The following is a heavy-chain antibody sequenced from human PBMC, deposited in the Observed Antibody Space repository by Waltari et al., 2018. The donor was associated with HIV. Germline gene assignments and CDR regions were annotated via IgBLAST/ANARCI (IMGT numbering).Heavy chain of an antibody. CDR2: ISGSGDTV. Sequence: QVHLVESGGGLVKPGGSLRLAFAASGFHFRDYYMTWLRQAPGKGLEWISYISGSGDTVHYTDSVKGRFTFSRDNAKNSLYLQMNSLRAEDAAVYYCARGNNWNDSPYYYYGMDVWGQGTTVTVSS. CDR3: ARGNNWNDSPYYYYGMDV. CDR1: GFHFRDYY. V-gene: IGHV3-11*01. D-gene: IGHD1-1*01. J-gene: IGHJ6*02.